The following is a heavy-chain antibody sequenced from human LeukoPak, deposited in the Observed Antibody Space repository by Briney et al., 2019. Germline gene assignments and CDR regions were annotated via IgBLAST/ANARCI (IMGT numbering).Heavy chain of an antibody. CDR3: AKEYDYGDYALDY. D-gene: IGHD4-17*01. V-gene: IGHV3-33*06. CDR1: GFTFSSYG. J-gene: IGHJ4*02. Sequence: GGSLRLSCAASGFTFSSYGMHWVRQAPGKGREGVAVIWYDGSNKYYADSVKGRFTISRDNSKNTLYLQMNSLRAEDTAVYYCAKEYDYGDYALDYWGEGTLVTVSS. CDR2: IWYDGSNK.